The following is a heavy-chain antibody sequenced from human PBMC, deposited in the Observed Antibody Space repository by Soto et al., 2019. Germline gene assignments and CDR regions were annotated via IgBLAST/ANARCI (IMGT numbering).Heavy chain of an antibody. CDR1: GGTFSTNP. V-gene: IGHV1-69*06. D-gene: IGHD2-15*01. Sequence: QVQLVQSGAEVKKPGSSVKVSCKASGGTFSTNPISWVRQAPGQGLEWMGGTGSGTGPGNHAQKFQGRLTITVDTSTSPVYMELSSLSSEDTAVYYCARRDSGGFYRYFDSWGQGTLVTVSS. CDR2: TGSGTGPG. J-gene: IGHJ4*02. CDR3: ARRDSGGFYRYFDS.